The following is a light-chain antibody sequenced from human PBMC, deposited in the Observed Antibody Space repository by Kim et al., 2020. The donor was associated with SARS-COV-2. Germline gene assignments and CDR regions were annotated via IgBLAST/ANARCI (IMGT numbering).Light chain of an antibody. CDR3: LQHDNFPVT. CDR1: SDIDDD. CDR2: DAS. V-gene: IGKV5-2*01. Sequence: SATLGETVTITCRASSDIDDDVNWYQQTPGHPPLLLIEDASALGPGVSPRFSGSGSGRDSTFTITNIESGDAAYYFCLQHDNFPVTFGQGTKLEI. J-gene: IGKJ2*01.